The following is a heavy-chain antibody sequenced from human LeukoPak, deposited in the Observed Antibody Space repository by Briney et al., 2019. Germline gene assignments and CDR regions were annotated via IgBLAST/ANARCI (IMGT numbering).Heavy chain of an antibody. V-gene: IGHV4-59*02. CDR1: GXSVSSYF. J-gene: IGHJ4*02. CDR3: ARDRGDRYGGNSGAIDY. CDR2: MYYSGST. Sequence: SETLSLTCTVSGXSVSSYFCSWILQPPGKGLEWIGYMYYSGSTNYNPSLKSRVTMSVDTSKNQFSLQLSSVTAADTAVYYCARDRGDRYGGNSGAIDYWGQGPLLTVSS. D-gene: IGHD4-23*01.